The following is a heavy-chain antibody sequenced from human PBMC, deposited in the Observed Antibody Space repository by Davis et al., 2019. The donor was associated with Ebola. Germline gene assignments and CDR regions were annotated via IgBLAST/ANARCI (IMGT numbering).Heavy chain of an antibody. CDR1: GFTFSAYT. V-gene: IGHV3-30*03. CDR3: AREVSKYGDYGFFDF. CDR2: ISYDGSKK. J-gene: IGHJ4*02. Sequence: GESLKISCAASGFTFSAYTIHWVRQAPGKGLEWVAVISYDGSKKYYADSVKGRFTISRDSSKNTLYLQMNSLKADDTAVYYCAREVSKYGDYGFFDFWGQGTLVTVSA. D-gene: IGHD4-17*01.